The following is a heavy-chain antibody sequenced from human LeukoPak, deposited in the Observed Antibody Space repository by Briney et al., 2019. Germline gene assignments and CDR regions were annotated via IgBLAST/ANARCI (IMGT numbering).Heavy chain of an antibody. V-gene: IGHV3-48*03. J-gene: IGHJ4*02. Sequence: GGSLRLSCAASGFTFSSYEMNWVRPAPGKGLEWVSYISSSGSTIYYADSVKGRFTISRDNAKNSLYLQMNSLRAEDTAVYYCARNGGSSWFDYWGQGTLVTVSS. CDR1: GFTFSSYE. CDR3: ARNGGSSWFDY. D-gene: IGHD6-13*01. CDR2: ISSSGSTI.